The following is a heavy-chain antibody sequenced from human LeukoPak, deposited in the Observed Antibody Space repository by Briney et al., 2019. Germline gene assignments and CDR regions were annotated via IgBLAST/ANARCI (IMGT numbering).Heavy chain of an antibody. CDR3: ARDCSGGSCYTLDY. CDR2: INPNSGGT. D-gene: IGHD2-15*01. Sequence: ASVKVSCKASGYTFTGYYMHWVRQAPGQGLEWMGWINPNSGGTNYAQKFQGRVTMTGDTSISTAYMELSRLRSDDTAVYYCARDCSGGSCYTLDYWGQGTLVTVSS. V-gene: IGHV1-2*02. J-gene: IGHJ4*02. CDR1: GYTFTGYY.